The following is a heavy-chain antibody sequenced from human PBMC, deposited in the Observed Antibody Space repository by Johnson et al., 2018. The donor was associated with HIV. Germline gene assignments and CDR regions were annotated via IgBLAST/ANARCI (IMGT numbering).Heavy chain of an antibody. CDR3: ARDREDPSDSYGAFDI. V-gene: IGHV3-30-3*01. D-gene: IGHD5-18*01. CDR1: GLTFSSYA. Sequence: QVQLVESGGGVVQPGRSLRLSCAASGLTFSSYAMHWVRQAPGQGLEWVAVISYDGSNKYYADSVKGRFTISRDNSKNTLYLQMNSLRAEDTAVYYCARDREDPSDSYGAFDIWGQGTMVTVSS. CDR2: ISYDGSNK. J-gene: IGHJ3*02.